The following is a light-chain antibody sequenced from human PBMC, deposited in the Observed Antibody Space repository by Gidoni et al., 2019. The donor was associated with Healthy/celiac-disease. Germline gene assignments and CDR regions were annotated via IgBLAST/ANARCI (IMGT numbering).Light chain of an antibody. CDR1: QGISSY. CDR2: GAS. J-gene: IGKJ1*01. Sequence: AIRMTQSPSSFSASTGDRVTITCRASQGISSYLAWYQQKPGKAPKLLIYGASTLQSGVPSRFSGSGSGTDFTLTISFLQSEDFATYYCQQYYSYPPTFGQXTKVEIK. V-gene: IGKV1-8*01. CDR3: QQYYSYPPT.